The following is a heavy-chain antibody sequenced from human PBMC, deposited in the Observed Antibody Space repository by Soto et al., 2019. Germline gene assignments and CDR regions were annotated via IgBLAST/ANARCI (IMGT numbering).Heavy chain of an antibody. J-gene: IGHJ4*02. D-gene: IGHD4-17*01. CDR1: GFPSRTYA. Sequence: PGGSLRLSCAMSGFPSRTYAIHWVRQAPGKGLEWVAGISNGGNYKYYADSFNGRFTVSRADSESTVYLQMNRLRPDDTAVFYCARATGEGRVANFAYWGQGTLVTVYS. V-gene: IGHV3-30*04. CDR2: ISNGGNYK. CDR3: ARATGEGRVANFAY.